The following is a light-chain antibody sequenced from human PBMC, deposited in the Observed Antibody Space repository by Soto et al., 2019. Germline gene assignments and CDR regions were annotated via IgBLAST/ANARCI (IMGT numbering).Light chain of an antibody. V-gene: IGLV2-11*01. J-gene: IGLJ2*01. CDR1: SSDVGGYNY. CDR3: CSYAGSYTLV. Sequence: QSVLTQPRSVSGSPGQSVTISCTGTSSDVGGYNYVSWYQQHPGKAPKLMIYDVNKRPSGVPDRFPGSKSDNTASLTISGLQAEDEADYYCCSYAGSYTLVFGGGTQLTVL. CDR2: DVN.